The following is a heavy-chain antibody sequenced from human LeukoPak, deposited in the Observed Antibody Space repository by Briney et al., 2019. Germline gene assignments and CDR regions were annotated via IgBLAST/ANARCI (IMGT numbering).Heavy chain of an antibody. CDR1: GGTFSSYA. Sequence: ASVKVSCKASGGTFSSYAISWVRQAPGQGLEWMGGIIPIFGTANYAQKFQGRITITTDESTSTAYMELSSLRSEDTAVYYCASHHYYDSSGYLHYLDYWGQGTLVTVSS. CDR2: IIPIFGTA. V-gene: IGHV1-69*05. D-gene: IGHD3-22*01. J-gene: IGHJ4*02. CDR3: ASHHYYDSSGYLHYLDY.